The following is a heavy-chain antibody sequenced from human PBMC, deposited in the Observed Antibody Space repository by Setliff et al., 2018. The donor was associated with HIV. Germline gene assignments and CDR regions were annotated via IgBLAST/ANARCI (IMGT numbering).Heavy chain of an antibody. CDR1: GDSISSSSYY. J-gene: IGHJ4*01. CDR2: IFYSGST. CDR3: ARHHLVDPFDY. V-gene: IGHV4-39*01. Sequence: SETLSLTCTVSGDSISSSSYYWGWIRQPPGKGLEWIGSIFYSGSTYYNPSLKSRLIMSVDTSKNQFSLKLSSVTAADTAVYYCARHHLVDPFDYWGRGTLVTVSS. D-gene: IGHD2-2*01.